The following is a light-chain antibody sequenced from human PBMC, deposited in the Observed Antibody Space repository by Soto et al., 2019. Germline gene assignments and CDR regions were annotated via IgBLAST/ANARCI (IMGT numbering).Light chain of an antibody. CDR1: QSVSNNY. V-gene: IGKV3-20*01. Sequence: EVVLTQSPGTLSLSPGERATLSCRASQSVSNNYLAWYQQKPGQAPRLLIFGSSDRATGIPGRFSGSGYGQDFTHTIRRLEPEDFAISYCPQYGSSPPYTFGLGTKLEI. CDR3: PQYGSSPPYT. J-gene: IGKJ2*01. CDR2: GSS.